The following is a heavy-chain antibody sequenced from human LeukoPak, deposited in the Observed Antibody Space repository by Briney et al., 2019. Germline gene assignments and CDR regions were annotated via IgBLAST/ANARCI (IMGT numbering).Heavy chain of an antibody. CDR1: GGSFSGYY. CDR3: ARSGLVLGATTVQTPDADFDY. CDR2: INHSGST. Sequence: PSETLSLTCAVYGGSFSGYYWSWIRQPPGKGLEWIGEINHSGSTNYNPSLKSRITISVDTSKNQFSLKLSSVTAADTAVYYCARSGLVLGATTVQTPDADFDYWGQGTLVTVSS. D-gene: IGHD5-24*01. V-gene: IGHV4-34*01. J-gene: IGHJ4*02.